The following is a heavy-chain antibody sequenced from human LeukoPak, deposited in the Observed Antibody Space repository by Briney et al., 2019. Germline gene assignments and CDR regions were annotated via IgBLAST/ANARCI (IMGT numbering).Heavy chain of an antibody. CDR1: GGSISSSSYY. D-gene: IGHD2-15*01. CDR3: ARSGAGVVVAPTPFDP. J-gene: IGHJ5*02. V-gene: IGHV4-39*01. CDR2: IYYSGST. Sequence: SETLSLTCTVSGGSISSSSYYWGWIRQPPGKGLEWIGSIYYSGSTYYNPSLKSRVTISVDTSKNQFSLKLSSVTAADTAVYYCARSGAGVVVAPTPFDPWGQGTLVTVSS.